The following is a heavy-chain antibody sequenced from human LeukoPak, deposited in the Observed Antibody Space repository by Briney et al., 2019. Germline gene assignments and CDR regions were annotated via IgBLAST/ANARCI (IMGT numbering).Heavy chain of an antibody. CDR2: INSDGSST. V-gene: IGHV3-74*01. CDR1: GFTFSSYW. D-gene: IGHD2-2*01. CDR3: ARELLAAILRLDPGLDY. Sequence: GGSLRLSCAASGFTFSSYWMHWVRQAPGKGLVWVSRINSDGSSTSYADSVKGRFTISRDNAKDTLYLQMNSLRAEDTAVYYCARELLAAILRLDPGLDYWGQGTLVTVSS. J-gene: IGHJ4*02.